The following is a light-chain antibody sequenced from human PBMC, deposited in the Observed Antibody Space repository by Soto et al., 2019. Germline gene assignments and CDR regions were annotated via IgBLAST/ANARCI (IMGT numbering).Light chain of an antibody. J-gene: IGLJ3*02. CDR3: ASWDTSLSAVV. CDR1: MSNIGKNY. CDR2: DIT. Sequence: QSVLTQPPSVSAAPGQTVTIACSGSMSNIGKNYISWYQQLPGTAPKLVIYDITKRPSGIGDRFSGSKSGPSAALGITGLQTGDEAYYFCASWDTSLSAVVFGGGTKVTVL. V-gene: IGLV1-51*01.